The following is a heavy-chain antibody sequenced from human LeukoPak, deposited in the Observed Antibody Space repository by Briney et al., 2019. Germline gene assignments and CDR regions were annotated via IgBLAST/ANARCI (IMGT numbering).Heavy chain of an antibody. V-gene: IGHV4-59*01. Sequence: KPSETLPLTCSVSGGSISSYYWTWIRQPPGKGLEWIGYIHYSGTTNYNPSLKGRVTISVDTSKNQFSLKLSSVTAADTAVYFCARVSWSPGTSYYYMDVWGKGTTVTVSS. CDR3: ARVSWSPGTSYYYMDV. J-gene: IGHJ6*03. D-gene: IGHD1-1*01. CDR1: GGSISSYY. CDR2: IHYSGTT.